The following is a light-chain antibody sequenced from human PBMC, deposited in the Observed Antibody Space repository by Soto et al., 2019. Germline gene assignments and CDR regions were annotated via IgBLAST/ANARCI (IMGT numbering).Light chain of an antibody. J-gene: IGKJ2*01. CDR3: QQYNNWPPEDT. V-gene: IGKV3-15*01. CDR2: RAS. CDR1: QSVRDN. Sequence: EIVMTQSPATLSVSPGEGATLSCRASQSVRDNLAWYQQKPGQAPRLLSYRASTRATGIPARFSGSGSGTEFTLTISSLQSEDFAVYYCQQYNNWPPEDTFGQGTKLEIK.